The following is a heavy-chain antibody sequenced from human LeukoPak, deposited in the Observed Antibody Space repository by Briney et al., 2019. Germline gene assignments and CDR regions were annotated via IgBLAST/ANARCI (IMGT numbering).Heavy chain of an antibody. Sequence: GGSLRLSCAASGFTFSSYAMSWVRQAPGKGLEWVSAISGSGGSTYYADSVKGRFTISRDNAKNSLYLQMKSLRAEDTAVYYCAREASSSSWYYSDYWGQGTLVTVSS. CDR2: ISGSGGST. J-gene: IGHJ4*02. CDR1: GFTFSSYA. D-gene: IGHD6-13*01. CDR3: AREASSSSWYYSDY. V-gene: IGHV3-23*01.